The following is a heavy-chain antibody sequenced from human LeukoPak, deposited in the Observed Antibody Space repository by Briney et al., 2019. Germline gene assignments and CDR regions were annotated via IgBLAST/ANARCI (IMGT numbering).Heavy chain of an antibody. V-gene: IGHV1-2*02. CDR2: INPNSGGT. Sequence: ASVKVSCKASGYTFTGYYMHWVRQAPGQGLEWMGWINPNSGGTNYAQKFQGRVTMTRDTSISTAYMELSRLRSDDTAVYYCARDRSPHDFWSGYYTGGSGMDVWGQGTTVTVSS. D-gene: IGHD3-3*01. J-gene: IGHJ6*02. CDR3: ARDRSPHDFWSGYYTGGSGMDV. CDR1: GYTFTGYY.